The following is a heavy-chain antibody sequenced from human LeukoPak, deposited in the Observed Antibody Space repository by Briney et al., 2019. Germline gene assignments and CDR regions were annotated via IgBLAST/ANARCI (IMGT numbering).Heavy chain of an antibody. D-gene: IGHD5-18*01. J-gene: IGHJ4*02. V-gene: IGHV4-39*07. Sequence: SETLSLTCTVSGGSISSNSFYWAWIPQPPGKGLEWIGSISYSGNTYYNPSLKSRVTISVDTSKNQFSLKLSSVTTADTAVYYCARGRYTYGNAFDYWGQGTLVTVSS. CDR2: ISYSGNT. CDR1: GGSISSNSFY. CDR3: ARGRYTYGNAFDY.